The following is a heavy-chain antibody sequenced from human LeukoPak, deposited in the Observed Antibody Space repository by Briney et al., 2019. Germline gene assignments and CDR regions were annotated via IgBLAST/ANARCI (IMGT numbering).Heavy chain of an antibody. V-gene: IGHV3-11*04. J-gene: IGHJ4*02. D-gene: IGHD3-16*01. CDR2: ISSSGSTI. Sequence: GGSLRLSCAASGFTVSSNYMSWIRQAPGKGLEWVSYISSSGSTIYYADSVKGRFTISRDNAKNSLYLQMNSLRAEDTAVYYCARVGRPFPNDYWGQGTLVTVPS. CDR3: ARVGRPFPNDY. CDR1: GFTVSSNY.